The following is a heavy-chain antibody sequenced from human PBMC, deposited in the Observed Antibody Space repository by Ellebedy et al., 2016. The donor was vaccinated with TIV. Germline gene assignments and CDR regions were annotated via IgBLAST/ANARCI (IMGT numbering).Heavy chain of an antibody. J-gene: IGHJ5*02. CDR3: ARLMLSEQGNP. V-gene: IGHV3-7*02. CDR2: IKQDGSEK. CDR1: GFTVSSNY. Sequence: GESLKISXAASGFTVSSNYMSWVRQAPGKGLEWVANIKQDGSEKYYVDSVKGRFTISRDNAKNSLYLQMNSLRAEDTAVYYCARLMLSEQGNPWGQGTLVTVSS. D-gene: IGHD3-16*02.